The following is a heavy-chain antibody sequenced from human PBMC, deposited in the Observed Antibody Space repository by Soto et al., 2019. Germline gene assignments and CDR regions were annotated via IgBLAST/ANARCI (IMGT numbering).Heavy chain of an antibody. CDR2: IYYSGST. CDR1: GGSISSGVYY. CDR3: ARELRDYGSSDLDY. J-gene: IGHJ4*02. V-gene: IGHV4-31*03. D-gene: IGHD3-10*01. Sequence: QVQLQESGPGLVKPSQTLSLTCTVSGGSISSGVYYGSWIRQHPGKGLEWIGYIYYSGSTYYNPSLKSRVTISVDTSNNQFYLKLSSVTAADTAVYYCARELRDYGSSDLDYWGQGTLVTVSS.